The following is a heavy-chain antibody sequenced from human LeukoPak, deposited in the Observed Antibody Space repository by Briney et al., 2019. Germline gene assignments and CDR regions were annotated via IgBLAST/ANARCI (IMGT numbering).Heavy chain of an antibody. CDR1: GFTFSSYA. Sequence: GGSLRLSCAASGFTFSSYAMSWVRQAPGKGLEWVSAISGSGGSTYYADSVKGRFTISRDNPRNTLYLQMNSLRAEDTAVYYCAKDETGFLNYFHYWGQGALVTVSS. CDR3: AKDETGFLNYFHY. CDR2: ISGSGGST. D-gene: IGHD3-3*01. V-gene: IGHV3-23*01. J-gene: IGHJ4*02.